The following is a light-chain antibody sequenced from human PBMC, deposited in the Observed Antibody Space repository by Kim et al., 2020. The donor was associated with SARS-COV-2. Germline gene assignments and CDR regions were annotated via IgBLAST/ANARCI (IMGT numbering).Light chain of an antibody. Sequence: QSALTQPASVSGSPGQSITISCTGTSSDVGGYNYVSWYQQHPGKAPKLMIYDVSNRPSGVSNRFSGSKSGNTASLTSSGLQAEDEADYYCSSYTGSTPYDFGTGTKVTVL. CDR2: DVS. CDR1: SSDVGGYNY. V-gene: IGLV2-14*03. CDR3: SSYTGSTPYD. J-gene: IGLJ1*01.